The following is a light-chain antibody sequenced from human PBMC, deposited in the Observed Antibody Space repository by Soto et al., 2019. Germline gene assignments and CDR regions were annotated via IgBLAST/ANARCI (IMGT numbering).Light chain of an antibody. CDR2: DVT. V-gene: IGLV2-14*03. Sequence: QSVLTHPASVSGSPGQASTISCTGNSSDVGGYDYVSWYQQYSGKAPKLMIFDVTNRPSGVSNRFSGSKSGNTASLTISGLQAEDEADYYCSSYTSSSARVFGTGTKVTVL. CDR3: SSYTSSSARV. J-gene: IGLJ1*01. CDR1: SSDVGGYDY.